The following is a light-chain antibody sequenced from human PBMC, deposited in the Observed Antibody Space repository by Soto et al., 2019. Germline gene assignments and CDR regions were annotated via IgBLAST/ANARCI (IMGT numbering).Light chain of an antibody. J-gene: IGLJ1*01. V-gene: IGLV2-14*03. Sequence: QSALTQPASVSGSPGQSITISCTGTSSDVGGYKYVSWYQQHPGKAPKLMIYDVSNRPSGVSNRFSGSKSGNTASLTISGLQAEDEADYYCNSYTSSSTHNDVFGTGTKLTVL. CDR1: SSDVGGYKY. CDR3: NSYTSSSTHNDV. CDR2: DVS.